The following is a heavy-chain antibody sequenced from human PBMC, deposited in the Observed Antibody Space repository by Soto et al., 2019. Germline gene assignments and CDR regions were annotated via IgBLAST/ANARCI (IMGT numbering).Heavy chain of an antibody. CDR2: ISGSGGSI. D-gene: IGHD1-1*01. Sequence: EVQLLESGGGLVQPGGSLRLSCAASGFTFSTYAMNWVRQAPGNGLEWVSAISGSGGSIHYADSVKGRFTISRDNSKNTLYLQMNSLRDEVTAVYHCVKGYWKGDVWGQGTTVTVSS. CDR1: GFTFSTYA. J-gene: IGHJ6*02. CDR3: VKGYWKGDV. V-gene: IGHV3-23*01.